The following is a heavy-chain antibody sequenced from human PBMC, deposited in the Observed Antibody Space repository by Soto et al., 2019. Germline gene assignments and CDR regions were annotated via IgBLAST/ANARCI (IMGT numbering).Heavy chain of an antibody. CDR3: ARDRGYYDSSGDYYYYGMDV. D-gene: IGHD3-22*01. J-gene: IGHJ6*02. CDR1: GGTFSSYA. Sequence: QVQLVQSGAEVKKPGSSVKVSCKASGGTFSSYAISWVRQAPGQGLEWMGGIIPIFGTANYAQKFRGRVTITADESTSTAYMELSSLRSEDTAVYYCARDRGYYDSSGDYYYYGMDVWGQGTTVTVSS. V-gene: IGHV1-69*01. CDR2: IIPIFGTA.